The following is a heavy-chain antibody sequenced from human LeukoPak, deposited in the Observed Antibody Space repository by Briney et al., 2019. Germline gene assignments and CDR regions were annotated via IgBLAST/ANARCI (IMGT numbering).Heavy chain of an antibody. J-gene: IGHJ3*02. CDR2: INADSGGT. V-gene: IGHV1-2*02. Sequence: ASVKVSCKASGYTFTSYDINWVRQAPGQGLEWMGWINADSGGTNYAQKFQGRVTMTRETSISAAYMEISGLTSDDTAMYYCARAGYCGSTRCSSPNSFDIWGQGTMVTVSS. D-gene: IGHD2-2*01. CDR1: GYTFTSYD. CDR3: ARAGYCGSTRCSSPNSFDI.